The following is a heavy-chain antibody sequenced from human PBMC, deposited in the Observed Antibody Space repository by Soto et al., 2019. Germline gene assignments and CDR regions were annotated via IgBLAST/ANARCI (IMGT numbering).Heavy chain of an antibody. CDR2: VSYDGRQK. Sequence: QVPLVESGGGVVQPGRSLRLSCAASGFPFSTYAMHWVRQAPGKGLEWVAVVSYDGRQKYHGDSVKGRFSISRDNSKNTLYLQMNGLRVEDSAIYYCAKVAVQYFDWLSGGIDSWGQGTRVTVSS. CDR1: GFPFSTYA. D-gene: IGHD3-9*01. CDR3: AKVAVQYFDWLSGGIDS. J-gene: IGHJ4*02. V-gene: IGHV3-30*18.